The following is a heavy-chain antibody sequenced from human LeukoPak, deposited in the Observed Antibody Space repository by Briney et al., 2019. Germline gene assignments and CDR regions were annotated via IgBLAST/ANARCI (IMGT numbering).Heavy chain of an antibody. CDR3: ARAREYGSGKPNAFDF. CDR1: GFTFSSYE. J-gene: IGHJ3*01. V-gene: IGHV3-7*05. CDR2: IKEDGSEK. D-gene: IGHD3-10*01. Sequence: GGSLRLSCVDSGFTFSSYEMNWVRQAPGKGLEWVANIKEDGSEKYYVDSVKGRFTISRDNAENSLYLQMNSLRAEDTAVYYCARAREYGSGKPNAFDFWGQGTMVTVSS.